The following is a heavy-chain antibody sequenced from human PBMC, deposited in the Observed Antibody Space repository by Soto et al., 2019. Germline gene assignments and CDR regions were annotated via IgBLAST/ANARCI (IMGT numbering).Heavy chain of an antibody. CDR3: ARSVLVPAAINWFDP. V-gene: IGHV4-34*01. J-gene: IGHJ5*02. CDR2: INHSGST. D-gene: IGHD2-2*02. Sequence: SETLSLTCAVYGGSFSGYYWNWIRQPPGKGLEWIGEINHSGSTNYNPSLKSRVTISLDTSKNQFSLKLSSMTAADTAVYYCARSVLVPAAINWFDPWGQGTLVTVSS. CDR1: GGSFSGYY.